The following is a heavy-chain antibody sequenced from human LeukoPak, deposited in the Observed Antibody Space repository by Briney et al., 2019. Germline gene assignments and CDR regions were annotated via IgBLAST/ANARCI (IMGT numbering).Heavy chain of an antibody. V-gene: IGHV4-4*02. CDR1: GDSVSRDTW. CDR2: IFHRGGT. CDR3: ASYGAVITTYTFDI. J-gene: IGHJ3*02. D-gene: IGHD3-9*01. Sequence: SETLSLTCAVSGDSVSRDTWWSWVRQPPGKGLEWIGEIFHRGGTNYNPSLKSRVTMSIDKSKDQFSLKLSSVTAADTAVYYCASYGAVITTYTFDIWGQGTMVIVSS.